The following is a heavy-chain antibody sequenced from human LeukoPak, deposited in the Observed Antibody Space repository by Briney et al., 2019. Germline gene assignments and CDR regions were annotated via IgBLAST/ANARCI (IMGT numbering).Heavy chain of an antibody. CDR2: IRNDGTIK. CDR3: AKTGSSSWGYFDY. CDR1: GFTFRTYG. V-gene: IGHV3-30*02. J-gene: IGHJ4*02. Sequence: GGSLRLSCAASGFTFRTYGMHWVRQAPGKGLEWVAFIRNDGTIKYYADSVKGRFTISRDNSKSTLYLQMNSLRAEDTAVYYCAKTGSSSWGYFDYWGQGTLVTVSS. D-gene: IGHD6-13*01.